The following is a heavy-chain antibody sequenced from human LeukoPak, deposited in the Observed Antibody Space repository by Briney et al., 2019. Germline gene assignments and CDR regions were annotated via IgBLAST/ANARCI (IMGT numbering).Heavy chain of an antibody. Sequence: GGSLRLSCVTSGFTFRGYWMSWFRQAPGKGLEWVGNIQPDGSGAFYVDAMRGRFTISRDNAQNSLYLQIDSLRAEDTAVYYCAREDDHNTNDCWGQGTLVTVSS. D-gene: IGHD5-24*01. CDR3: AREDDHNTNDC. J-gene: IGHJ4*02. V-gene: IGHV3-7*01. CDR1: GFTFRGYW. CDR2: IQPDGSGA.